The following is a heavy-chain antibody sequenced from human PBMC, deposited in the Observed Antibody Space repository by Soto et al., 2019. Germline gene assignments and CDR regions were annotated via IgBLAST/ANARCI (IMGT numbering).Heavy chain of an antibody. Sequence: GGSLRLSCVASGFVFSNCWMHWVRQAPGVGLVWVSHINSDGSSTTYADSVKGRFTISRDNAKNTLYLQMNSLRAEDTAVYYCVRAIGHYGMDVWGRGTTVTVSS. D-gene: IGHD3-22*01. V-gene: IGHV3-74*01. CDR2: INSDGSST. CDR3: VRAIGHYGMDV. J-gene: IGHJ6*02. CDR1: GFVFSNCW.